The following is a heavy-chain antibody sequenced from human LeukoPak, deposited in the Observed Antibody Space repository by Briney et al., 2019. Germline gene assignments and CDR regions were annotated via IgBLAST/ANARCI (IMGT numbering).Heavy chain of an antibody. D-gene: IGHD4-17*01. J-gene: IGHJ4*02. Sequence: PGGSLRLSCAASGFTFSSYGMHWVRQAPGKGLGWVAVIWSDGSKRYYADSVKGRFTISRDNSKNTLYLQMNSLRAEDTAVYYCAKDLQHGYGDYGHDYWGQGTLVTVSS. CDR2: IWSDGSKR. CDR3: AKDLQHGYGDYGHDY. V-gene: IGHV3-33*06. CDR1: GFTFSSYG.